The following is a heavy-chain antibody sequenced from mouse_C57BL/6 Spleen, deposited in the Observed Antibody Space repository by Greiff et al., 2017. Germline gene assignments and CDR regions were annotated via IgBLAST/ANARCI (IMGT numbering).Heavy chain of an antibody. J-gene: IGHJ4*01. CDR2: IYPGDGDT. CDR1: GYAFSSYW. Sequence: VQLQQSGAELVKPGASVKISCKASGYAFSSYWMNWVKQRPGKGLEWLGQIYPGDGDTNYNGKFKGKATLTADKSSSTAYMQLSSLTSEDSAVYFCARDLTGYYSMDYWGQGTSVTVSS. V-gene: IGHV1-80*01. D-gene: IGHD4-1*01. CDR3: ARDLTGYYSMDY.